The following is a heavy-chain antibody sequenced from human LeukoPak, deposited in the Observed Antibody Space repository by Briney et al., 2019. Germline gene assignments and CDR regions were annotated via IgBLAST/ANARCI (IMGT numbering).Heavy chain of an antibody. Sequence: GGSLRLSCAASGFTFSSYAMSWVRQAPGKGLEWVSAISGSGGSTYYADSVKGRFTISRDNSKNTLYLQMNTANGEDTTVFYCAGDSGSYQGGAFDIWGQGTMVTVSS. CDR1: GFTFSSYA. CDR2: ISGSGGST. D-gene: IGHD1-26*01. V-gene: IGHV3-23*01. J-gene: IGHJ3*02. CDR3: AGDSGSYQGGAFDI.